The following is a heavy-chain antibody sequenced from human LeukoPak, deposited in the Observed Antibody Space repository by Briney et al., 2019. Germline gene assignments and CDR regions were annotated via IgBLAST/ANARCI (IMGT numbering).Heavy chain of an antibody. CDR3: ASGGTYSGYFSY. CDR2: IKSKTDGGTT. Sequence: GGSLRLSCAASGFTFSNAWMSWVRQAPGKGLEWVGRIKSKTDGGTTDYAAPVKGRFTISRDDSKNTLYLQMNSLRPEDTAVYYCASGGTYSGYFSYWGQGTLVIVSS. J-gene: IGHJ4*02. V-gene: IGHV3-15*01. D-gene: IGHD1-26*01. CDR1: GFTFSNAW.